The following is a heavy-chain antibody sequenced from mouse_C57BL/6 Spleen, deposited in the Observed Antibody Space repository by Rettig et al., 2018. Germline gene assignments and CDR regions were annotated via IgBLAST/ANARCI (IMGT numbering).Heavy chain of an antibody. D-gene: IGHD4-1*01. CDR3: TRSNWDFDY. Sequence: GQGLEWIGAIYPGNSDTSYNQKFKGKAKLTAVTSASTAYMELSSLTNEDSAVYYCTRSNWDFDYWGQGTTLTVSS. J-gene: IGHJ2*01. CDR2: IYPGNSDT. V-gene: IGHV1-5*01.